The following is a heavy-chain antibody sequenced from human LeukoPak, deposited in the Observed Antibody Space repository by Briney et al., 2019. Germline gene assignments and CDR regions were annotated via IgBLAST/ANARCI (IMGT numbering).Heavy chain of an antibody. D-gene: IGHD6-13*01. V-gene: IGHV4-34*01. J-gene: IGHJ5*02. CDR3: ARVKRLVAAAGTRRWFDP. CDR1: GGSFSGYY. Sequence: SETLSLTCAVYGGSFSGYYWSWIRQPPGKGLEWIGEINHSGGTNYNPSLKSRVTISVDTSKNQFSLKLSSVTAADTAVYYCARVKRLVAAAGTRRWFDPWGQGTLVTVSS. CDR2: INHSGGT.